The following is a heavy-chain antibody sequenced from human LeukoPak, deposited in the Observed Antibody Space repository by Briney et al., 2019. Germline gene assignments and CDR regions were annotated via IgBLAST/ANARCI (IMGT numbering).Heavy chain of an antibody. D-gene: IGHD2-8*01. CDR1: GFTFSSYW. Sequence: GGSLRLSCAASGFTFSSYWISWVRQAPGKGLEWVANINQAGTEKYYVDSVKGRLTVSRDNAKNSVYLQMKSLRAEDTAVYYCARREAVTKRYYFDYWGQGTLVTVSA. V-gene: IGHV3-7*05. J-gene: IGHJ4*02. CDR3: ARREAVTKRYYFDY. CDR2: INQAGTEK.